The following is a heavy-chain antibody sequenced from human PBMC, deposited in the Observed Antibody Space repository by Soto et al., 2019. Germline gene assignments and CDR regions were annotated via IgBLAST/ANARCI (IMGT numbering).Heavy chain of an antibody. J-gene: IGHJ5*02. V-gene: IGHV4-31*03. CDR3: ARGGIVVVTEEYNWFDP. CDR2: IYYSGST. CDR1: GGSISSGGYY. Sequence: QVQLQESGPGLVKPSQTLSLTCTVSGGSISSGGYYWSWIRQHPGKGLEWIGYIYYSGSTYYNPSLKRRVTISVDTSKNQFALKLSSVTAADTAVYYCARGGIVVVTEEYNWFDPWGQGTLVTVSS. D-gene: IGHD3-22*01.